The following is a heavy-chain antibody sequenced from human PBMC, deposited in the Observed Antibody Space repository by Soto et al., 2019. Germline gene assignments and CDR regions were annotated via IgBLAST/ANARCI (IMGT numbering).Heavy chain of an antibody. J-gene: IGHJ5*02. D-gene: IGHD3-10*01. V-gene: IGHV4-30-2*01. CDR2: IYHSGST. CDR3: ARGIYYYGSGSYYKRETNWFDP. CDR1: GGSISSGGYS. Sequence: QLQLQESGSGLVKPSQTLSLTCAVSGGSISSGGYSWSWIRQPPGKGLEWIGYIYHSGSTYYNPSLKRRVTISVARSKNQVSLKLCSVTAADTAVYYCARGIYYYGSGSYYKRETNWFDPWGQGTLVTVSS.